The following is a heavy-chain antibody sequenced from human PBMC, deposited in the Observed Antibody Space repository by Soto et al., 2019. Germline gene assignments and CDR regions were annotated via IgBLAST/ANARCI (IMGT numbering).Heavy chain of an antibody. V-gene: IGHV4-34*01. J-gene: IGHJ6*02. D-gene: IGHD1-26*01. CDR1: GGSFSGYY. CDR3: ARVRGRGGMDV. Sequence: QVQLQQWGAGLLKPSETLSLTCAVYGGSFSGYYWSWIRQPPGKGLEWIGEINHSGSTNYNPSLKSRVTISVDTSKNQFSLKLSSVTAADTAVYYCARVRGRGGMDVWGQGTTVTVSS. CDR2: INHSGST.